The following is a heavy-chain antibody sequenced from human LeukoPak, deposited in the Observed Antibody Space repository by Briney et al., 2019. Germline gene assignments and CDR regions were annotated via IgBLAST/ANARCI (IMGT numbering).Heavy chain of an antibody. J-gene: IGHJ4*02. CDR1: GFTFRSYG. D-gene: IGHD2-15*01. CDR2: IRYDGNNK. Sequence: GGSLRLSCAASGFTFRSYGMHWVRQAPGKGLEWVAIIRYDGNNKYYADSVKGRFTIFRDNSMNTLYLQMNSLRSEDTAVYYCAKDRGYCSGGSCYSVNFWGQGTLVTVSS. V-gene: IGHV3-30*02. CDR3: AKDRGYCSGGSCYSVNF.